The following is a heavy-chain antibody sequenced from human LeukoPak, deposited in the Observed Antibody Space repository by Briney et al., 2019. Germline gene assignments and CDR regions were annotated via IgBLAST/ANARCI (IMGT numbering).Heavy chain of an antibody. J-gene: IGHJ6*03. D-gene: IGHD6-6*01. CDR3: ASLYSSSSDYYYMDV. CDR2: IYHSGST. CDR1: GGSISSGGYY. V-gene: IGHV4-30-2*01. Sequence: SETLSLTCTVSGGSISSGGYYWSRIRQPPGKGLEWIGYIYHSGSTYYNPSLKSRVTISVDRSKNQFSLKLSSVTAADTAVYYCASLYSSSSDYYYMDVWGKGTTVTVSS.